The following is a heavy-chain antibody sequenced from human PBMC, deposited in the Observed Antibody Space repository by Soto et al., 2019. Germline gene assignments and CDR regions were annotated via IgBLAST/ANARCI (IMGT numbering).Heavy chain of an antibody. V-gene: IGHV3-30*03. J-gene: IGHJ5*02. CDR1: GFTFSSFG. Sequence: GGSLRLSCPASGFTFSSFGMHWVRQAPGKGLEWVAVIAYDGDKKYYANSVKGRFSISRDNSRNTAHLDMNSLRAEDTAVYYCARDEXDDVLRFLEWFPTNWFDPWGQGTLVTVSS. CDR3: ARDEXDDVLRFLEWFPTNWFDP. D-gene: IGHD3-3*01. CDR2: IAYDGDKK.